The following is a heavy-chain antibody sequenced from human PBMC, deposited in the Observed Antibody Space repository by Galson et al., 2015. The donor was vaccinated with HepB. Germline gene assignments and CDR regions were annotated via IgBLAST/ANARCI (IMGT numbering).Heavy chain of an antibody. V-gene: IGHV5-51*01. CDR1: GYSFTSYW. D-gene: IGHD2-2*02. CDR3: ARHGRGYCSSTSCYTVDY. J-gene: IGHJ4*02. CDR2: IYPGDSDT. Sequence: SGAEVKKPGESLKISCKGSGYSFTSYWIGWVRQMPGEGLEWMGIIYPGDSDTRYSPSFQGQVTISADKSISTAYLQWSSLKASDTAMYYCARHGRGYCSSTSCYTVDYWGQGTLVTVSS.